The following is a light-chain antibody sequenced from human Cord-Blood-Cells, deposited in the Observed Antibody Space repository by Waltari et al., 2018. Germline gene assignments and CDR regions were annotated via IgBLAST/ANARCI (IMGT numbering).Light chain of an antibody. CDR3: SSYTSSSTLVV. CDR1: SSDVRGSNY. CDR2: DVS. J-gene: IGLJ2*01. V-gene: IGLV2-14*01. Sequence: QSALTQPASVSGSPGQSITISCTGTSSDVRGSNYVSCYQQHPGKAPKLMIYDVSNRPSGVSNRCSCSKSGNTASLTISGLQAEDEADYYCSSYTSSSTLVVFGGGTKLTVL.